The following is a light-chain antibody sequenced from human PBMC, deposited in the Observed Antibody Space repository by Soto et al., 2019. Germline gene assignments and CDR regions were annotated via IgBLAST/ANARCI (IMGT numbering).Light chain of an antibody. V-gene: IGKV1-5*03. CDR2: KAS. CDR3: QQYNSYPLT. Sequence: IEMTQSPSSLSASVGDRLTITCRASQSVSSWLAWYQQKPGKAPRLLIYKASSLQSGVPSRFSGSRSGTEFTLNISSLQPDDFATYHCQQYNSYPLTFGGGTKVDIK. J-gene: IGKJ4*01. CDR1: QSVSSW.